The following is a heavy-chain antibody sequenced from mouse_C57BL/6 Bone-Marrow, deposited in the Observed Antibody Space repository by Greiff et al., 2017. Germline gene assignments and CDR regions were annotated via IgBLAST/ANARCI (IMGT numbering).Heavy chain of an antibody. Sequence: VQLQQSGPVLVKPGASVKMSCKASGYTFTDYYMNWVKQSHGKSLEWIGVINPYNGGTSYNQKFKGKATLTVDKSSSTAYMELNSLTSEDSAVYYCARNNWEYYYAMDYWGQGTSVTVSS. CDR1: GYTFTDYY. D-gene: IGHD4-1*02. CDR2: INPYNGGT. V-gene: IGHV1-19*01. J-gene: IGHJ4*01. CDR3: ARNNWEYYYAMDY.